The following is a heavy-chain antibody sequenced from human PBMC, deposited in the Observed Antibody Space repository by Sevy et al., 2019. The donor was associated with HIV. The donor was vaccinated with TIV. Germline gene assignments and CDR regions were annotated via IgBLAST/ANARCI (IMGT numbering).Heavy chain of an antibody. CDR3: ARAALEQQLVYYYYYGMYV. V-gene: IGHV4-34*01. D-gene: IGHD6-13*01. J-gene: IGHJ6*02. CDR1: GGSFSGYY. Sequence: SETLSLTCAVYGGSFSGYYWSWIRQPPGKGLEWIGEINHSGSTNYNPSLKSRVTISVDTSKNQFSLKLSSVTAADTAVYYCARAALEQQLVYYYYYGMYVWGQGTTVTVSS. CDR2: INHSGST.